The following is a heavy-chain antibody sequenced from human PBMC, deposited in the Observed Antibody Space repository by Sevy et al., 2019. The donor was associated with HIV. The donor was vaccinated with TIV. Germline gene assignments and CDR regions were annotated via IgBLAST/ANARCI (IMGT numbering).Heavy chain of an antibody. Sequence: ASVKVSCKASGYTFISYGISWVRQAPGQGLEWMGWISTYNTVRNSAQKFHDRVTMTIDTSTSTAYMELRGLRSDDTAVYYCARSTQVAGRSNWFDPWGQGTLVTVSS. J-gene: IGHJ5*02. V-gene: IGHV1-18*01. CDR3: ARSTQVAGRSNWFDP. CDR2: ISTYNTVR. CDR1: GYTFISYG. D-gene: IGHD6-19*01.